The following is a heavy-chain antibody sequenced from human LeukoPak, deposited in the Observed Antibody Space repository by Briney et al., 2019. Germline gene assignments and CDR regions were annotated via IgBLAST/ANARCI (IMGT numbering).Heavy chain of an antibody. J-gene: IGHJ5*02. CDR1: GYSISSGYS. CDR3: ARVGYCSGTTCP. CDR2: IYYSGET. V-gene: IGHV4-30-4*07. Sequence: SETLSLTCTVSGYSISSGYSWSWIRQPPGKGLEWIGSIYYSGETYYNSSLKSRVTISVDTSKNQFSLKLTAVRAADTAVYYCARVGYCSGTTCPWGQGTLVTVSS. D-gene: IGHD2-15*01.